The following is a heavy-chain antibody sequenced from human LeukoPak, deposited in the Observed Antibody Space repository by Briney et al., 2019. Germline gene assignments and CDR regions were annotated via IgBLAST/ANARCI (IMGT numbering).Heavy chain of an antibody. CDR2: IYNSAST. CDR3: ARGDYYYGMDV. Sequence: PSETLSLTCTVSGDSISSTTYFWDWIRQPPGKGLEWIGNIYNSASTHYNPSLKSRVTISVDTSKNQFSLKLSSVTAADAAVYYCARGDYYYGMDVWGQGTTVTVSS. CDR1: GDSISSTTYF. J-gene: IGHJ6*02. V-gene: IGHV4-39*07.